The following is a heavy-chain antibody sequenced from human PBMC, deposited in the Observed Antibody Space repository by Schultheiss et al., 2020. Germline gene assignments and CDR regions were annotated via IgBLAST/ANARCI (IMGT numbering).Heavy chain of an antibody. CDR3: ARVGASGIPFDY. J-gene: IGHJ4*02. V-gene: IGHV4-59*01. D-gene: IGHD1-26*01. CDR1: GGSISSYY. CDR2: IYYSGST. Sequence: SETLSLTCTVSGGSISSYYWSWIRQPPGKGLEWIGYIYYSGSTNYNPSLKSRVTISVDTSKNQFSLKLSSVTAADTAVYYCARVGASGIPFDYWGQGTLVTVPS.